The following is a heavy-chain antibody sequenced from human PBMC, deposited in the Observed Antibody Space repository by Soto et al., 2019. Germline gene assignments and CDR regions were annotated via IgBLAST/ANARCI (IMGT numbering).Heavy chain of an antibody. CDR2: ISDDGGSR. V-gene: IGHV3-30*18. J-gene: IGHJ4*02. D-gene: IGHD4-17*01. CDR3: AKDRWGDFGDLNLPGY. CDR1: GFTFSSFG. Sequence: QVLLVESGGGVVQPGRSLRISCAVSGFTFSSFGMHWVRQAPGKGLEWVPVISDDGGSRHYADSVKDRFTISRDNSNNTMYLQMDSLGPEDTAVYYCAKDRWGDFGDLNLPGYWGQGTLVTVSS.